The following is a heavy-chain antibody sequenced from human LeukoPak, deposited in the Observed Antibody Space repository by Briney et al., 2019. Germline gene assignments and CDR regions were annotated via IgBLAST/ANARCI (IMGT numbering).Heavy chain of an antibody. D-gene: IGHD2-15*01. V-gene: IGHV1-18*01. CDR3: ARRLGYCSGGSCYMGNDDAFDI. CDR1: GHNFTSYG. J-gene: IGHJ3*02. CDR2: ISVYNGDT. Sequence: ASVKVSCKASGHNFTSYGISWVRQAPGQGLEWMGWISVYNGDTNYAQRLQGRVTLTTDTSTSTAYMELRSLRSDDTAVYYCARRLGYCSGGSCYMGNDDAFDIWGQGTMVTVSS.